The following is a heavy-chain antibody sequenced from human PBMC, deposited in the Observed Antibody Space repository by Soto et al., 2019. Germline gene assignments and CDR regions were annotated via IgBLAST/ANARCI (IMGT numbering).Heavy chain of an antibody. CDR2: IIPIFGTA. V-gene: IGHV1-69*01. D-gene: IGHD1-7*01. CDR3: ARDHGTGTTDYYYYGMDV. CDR1: GGTFSSYA. J-gene: IGHJ6*02. Sequence: QVQLVQSGAEVKKPGSSVKVSCKASGGTFSSYAISWVRQAPGQGLEWMGGIIPIFGTANYAQKFQGRVTITADEYTSTAYMELSSLRSEDTAVYYCARDHGTGTTDYYYYGMDVWGQGTTVTVSS.